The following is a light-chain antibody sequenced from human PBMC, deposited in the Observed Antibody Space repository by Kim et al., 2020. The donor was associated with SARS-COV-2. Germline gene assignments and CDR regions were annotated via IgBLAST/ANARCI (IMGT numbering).Light chain of an antibody. CDR2: DAF. Sequence: VPPGERAALSCRASQSLSGNLAWYQQKPGQAPRLLIYDAFTSATGIPARFSGSGSGTEFTLTISSLQSEDFALYYCQQYNNWPFTFGPGTKVDIK. V-gene: IGKV3-15*01. CDR3: QQYNNWPFT. CDR1: QSLSGN. J-gene: IGKJ3*01.